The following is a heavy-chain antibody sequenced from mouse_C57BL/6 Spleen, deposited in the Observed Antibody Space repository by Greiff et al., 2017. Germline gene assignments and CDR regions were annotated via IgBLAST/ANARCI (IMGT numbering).Heavy chain of an antibody. J-gene: IGHJ1*03. CDR1: GYAFSSYW. CDR2: IYPGDGDT. V-gene: IGHV1-80*01. Sequence: QMQLKQSGAELVKPGASVKISCKASGYAFSSYWMNWVKQRPGKGLEWIGQIYPGDGDTNYNGKFKGKATLTADKSSSTAYMQLSSLTSEDSAVYFCARDYYGSSYNWYFDVWGTGTTLTVSS. D-gene: IGHD1-1*01. CDR3: ARDYYGSSYNWYFDV.